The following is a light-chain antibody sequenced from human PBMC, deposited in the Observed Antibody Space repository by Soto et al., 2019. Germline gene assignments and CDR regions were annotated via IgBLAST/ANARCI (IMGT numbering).Light chain of an antibody. V-gene: IGLV2-8*01. J-gene: IGLJ1*01. CDR1: SSDVGGYNY. CDR2: EVS. CDR3: SSYAGSNNV. Sequence: QSPLTQPPSASGSPGQSFTISCTGTSSDVGGYNYVSWYQQHPGKAPKLMIYEVSKRPSGVPDRFSGYKSGNTASLTVSGLQAEDEADYYCSSYAGSNNVLGTGTKVTVL.